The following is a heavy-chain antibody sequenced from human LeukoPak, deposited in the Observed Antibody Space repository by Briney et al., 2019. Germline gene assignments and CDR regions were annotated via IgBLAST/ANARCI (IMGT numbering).Heavy chain of an antibody. D-gene: IGHD6-13*01. CDR3: ARVRGSSWYRSSSYNWFDP. CDR2: IYYSGST. CDR1: GGSISSSIYY. J-gene: IGHJ5*02. V-gene: IGHV4-39*07. Sequence: SETLSLTCTVSGGSISSSIYYWGWIRQPPGKGLEWIGSIYYSGSTYYNPSLKSRVTISVDTSKNQFSLKLSSVTAADTAVYYCARVRGSSWYRSSSYNWFDPWGQGTLVTVSS.